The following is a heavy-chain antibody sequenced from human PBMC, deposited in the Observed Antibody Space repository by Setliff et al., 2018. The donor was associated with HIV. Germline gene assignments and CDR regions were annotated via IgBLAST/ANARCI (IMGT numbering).Heavy chain of an antibody. D-gene: IGHD3-3*01. V-gene: IGHV7-4-1*02. CDR1: GYTFNNYA. J-gene: IGHJ4*02. CDR2: INTNTGNP. Sequence: GASVKVSCKASGYTFNNYAMNWVRQAPGQGLELMGWINTNTGNPTYAQGFTGRFVLSLDTSVSTAYLQISSLKAEDTAVYFCARDLKRPNSNFWGGYPIPFDSWGQGTRVTVSS. CDR3: ARDLKRPNSNFWGGYPIPFDS.